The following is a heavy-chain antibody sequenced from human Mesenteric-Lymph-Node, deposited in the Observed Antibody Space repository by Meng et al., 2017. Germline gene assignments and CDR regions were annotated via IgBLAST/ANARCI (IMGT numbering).Heavy chain of an antibody. J-gene: IGHJ4*02. Sequence: GESLKISCAASGFTFSSYEMNWVRQAPGKGLEWVSYISSSGSTIHYADAMKGRFTISRDSSKNTLYLQMNSLRAEDTAVYYCAKEKTSGSGLDFDYWGPGTLVTVSS. CDR1: GFTFSSYE. CDR3: AKEKTSGSGLDFDY. V-gene: IGHV3-48*03. D-gene: IGHD3-10*01. CDR2: ISSSGSTI.